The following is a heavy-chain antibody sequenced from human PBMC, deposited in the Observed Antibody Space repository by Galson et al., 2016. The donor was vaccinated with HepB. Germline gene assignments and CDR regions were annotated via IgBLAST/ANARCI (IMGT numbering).Heavy chain of an antibody. CDR3: ARSRDYYVWGSLSYFDP. V-gene: IGHV4-59*01. J-gene: IGHJ5*02. CDR2: SFYSGST. Sequence: SETLSLTCSVSGAVITDYYWSWIRQSPGKGLEWIGYSFYSGSTSYNPSLKSRVTISVDTSKSQVSLRLTSVTAADPAVYYCARSRDYYVWGSLSYFDPWGQGMLVTVSS. D-gene: IGHD3-16*01. CDR1: GAVITDYY.